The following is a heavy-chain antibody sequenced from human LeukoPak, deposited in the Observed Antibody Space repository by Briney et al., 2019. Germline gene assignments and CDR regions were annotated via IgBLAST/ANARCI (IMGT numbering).Heavy chain of an antibody. Sequence: PSETLSLTCTVSGGSVSSGTYYWSWIRQPPGKGLEWIGYIYYSGTTNYNPSLKSRVTISVDTSKNQFSLKLSSVTAADTAVYYCARDRVRGNSNPYFDYWGQGTLVTVSS. D-gene: IGHD4-11*01. CDR1: GGSVSSGTYY. V-gene: IGHV4-61*01. CDR2: IYYSGTT. J-gene: IGHJ4*02. CDR3: ARDRVRGNSNPYFDY.